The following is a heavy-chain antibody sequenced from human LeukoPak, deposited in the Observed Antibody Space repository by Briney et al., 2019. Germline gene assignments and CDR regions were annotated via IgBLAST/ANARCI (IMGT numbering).Heavy chain of an antibody. CDR3: ARPVGATGXVFGX. D-gene: IGHD1-26*01. CDR2: IYYSGST. CDR1: GVSISISRYY. J-gene: IGHJ4*02. Sequence: SETLSLTCTVSGVSISISRYYWGWIRQPPGKWLEWIGTIYYSGSTYYNPSLKSRVTISVDTSKNQFSLKLSSVTAADTAVYYCARPVGATGXVFGXXGQGTLVTVSX. V-gene: IGHV4-39*01.